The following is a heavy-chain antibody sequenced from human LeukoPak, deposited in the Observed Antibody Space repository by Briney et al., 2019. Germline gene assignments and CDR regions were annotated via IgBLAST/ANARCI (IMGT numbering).Heavy chain of an antibody. V-gene: IGHV3-33*01. J-gene: IGHJ4*02. CDR2: IWYDGSNK. CDR1: GFTFSSYG. D-gene: IGHD6-6*01. CDR3: ARDSIAARTFDY. Sequence: LGGSLRLSCAASGFTFSSYGMHWVRQAPGKGLEWVAVIWYDGSNKYYADSVKGRFTISRDNSKNTLYLQMNSLRAEDTAVYYCARDSIAARTFDYWGQGTLVTVSS.